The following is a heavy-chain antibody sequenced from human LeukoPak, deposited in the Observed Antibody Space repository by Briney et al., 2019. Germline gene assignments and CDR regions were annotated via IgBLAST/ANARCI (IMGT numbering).Heavy chain of an antibody. CDR2: VYYSGST. D-gene: IGHD2-15*01. CDR3: ARGSYCSGGSCMLDY. J-gene: IGHJ4*02. V-gene: IGHV4-31*03. CDR1: GGSISSVSYY. Sequence: SQTLSLTCTVSGGSISSVSYYWSWIRQHPGKGLEWIGFVYYSGSTYYNPSLQSRVTISVDTSKNQFSLKLSSVTAADTAVYYCARGSYCSGGSCMLDYWGQGTLVTVSS.